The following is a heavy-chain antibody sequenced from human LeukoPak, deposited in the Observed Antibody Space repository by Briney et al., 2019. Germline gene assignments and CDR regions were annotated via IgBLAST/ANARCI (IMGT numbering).Heavy chain of an antibody. CDR1: GYSFTSYW. Sequence: GESLEISCKGSGYSFTSYWISWVRQMPGKGLEWMGRIDPSDSYTNYSPSFQGHVTISADKSISTAYLQWSSLKASDTAMYYCARPYCSSTSCYPPLYYYYGMDVWGQGTTVTVSS. V-gene: IGHV5-10-1*01. D-gene: IGHD2-2*01. J-gene: IGHJ6*02. CDR3: ARPYCSSTSCYPPLYYYYGMDV. CDR2: IDPSDSYT.